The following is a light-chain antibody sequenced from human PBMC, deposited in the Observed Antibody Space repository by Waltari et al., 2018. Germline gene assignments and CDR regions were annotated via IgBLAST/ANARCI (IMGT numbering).Light chain of an antibody. CDR3: SSYAGSNTVI. Sequence: QSALTQPPSASGSPGQSVTISCTGTSNDVGGYNYVSWYQQHPDKAPKPMICEVKTRPSGGPDRFSGSKSDNTASLTVSWLQAGDEAYYYCSSYAGSNTVIFGGGTKLTVL. CDR2: EVK. V-gene: IGLV2-8*01. J-gene: IGLJ2*01. CDR1: SNDVGGYNY.